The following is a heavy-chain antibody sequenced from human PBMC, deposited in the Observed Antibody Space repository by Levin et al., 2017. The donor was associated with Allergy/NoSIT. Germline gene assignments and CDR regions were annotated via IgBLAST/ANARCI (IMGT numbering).Heavy chain of an antibody. D-gene: IGHD2-2*01. CDR3: ARAYCSSTSCYPFFGYYYYMDV. Sequence: ASVKVSCKASGYTFTSYGISWVRQAPGQGLEWMGWISAYNGNTNYAQKLQGRVTMTTDTSTSTAYMELRSLRSDDTAVYYCARAYCSSTSCYPFFGYYYYMDVWGKGTTVTVSS. CDR1: GYTFTSYG. CDR2: ISAYNGNT. J-gene: IGHJ6*03. V-gene: IGHV1-18*01.